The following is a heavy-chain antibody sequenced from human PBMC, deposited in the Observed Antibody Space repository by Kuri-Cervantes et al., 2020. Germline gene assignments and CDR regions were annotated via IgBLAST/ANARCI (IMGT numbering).Heavy chain of an antibody. J-gene: IGHJ2*01. CDR2: FSSSNSYI. CDR3: VKVWGSYRWYFDV. V-gene: IGHV3-21*04. CDR1: GFTFRNTW. D-gene: IGHD7-27*01. Sequence: GESLKISCAASGFTFRNTWMSWVRQAPGKGLEWVSSFSSSNSYIYYGDSVKGRFTISRDNAKNSLYLQMNSLRVEDTAFYYCVKVWGSYRWYFDVWGRGTLVTVSS.